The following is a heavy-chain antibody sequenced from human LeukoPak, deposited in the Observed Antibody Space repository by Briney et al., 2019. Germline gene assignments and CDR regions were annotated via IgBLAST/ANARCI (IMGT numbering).Heavy chain of an antibody. CDR1: GASITSNGYF. D-gene: IGHD5-12*01. V-gene: IGHV4-39*01. CDR3: ARRHIIVAGPDYFDY. J-gene: IGHJ4*02. Sequence: PSETLSLTCTVTGASITSNGYFWSWIRQPPGKGLEWIGNIYYNGDTYYKPSLKSRVTISVDTSKRQFSLRLNSATAADTSVYYCARRHIIVAGPDYFDYWGLGTLVTVSS. CDR2: IYYNGDT.